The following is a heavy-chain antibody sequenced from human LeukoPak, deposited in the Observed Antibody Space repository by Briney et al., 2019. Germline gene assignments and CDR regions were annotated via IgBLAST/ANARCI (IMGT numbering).Heavy chain of an antibody. CDR2: ISYDGSNK. Sequence: SGGSLRLSCAASGFTLSSYAMHWARQAPGKGLEWVAVISYDGSNKYYADSVKGRFTISRDNSKNTLYLQMNSLRAEDTAVYYCARDRPTVTTSGHFDYWGQGTLVTVSS. J-gene: IGHJ4*02. V-gene: IGHV3-30*04. CDR1: GFTLSSYA. D-gene: IGHD4-11*01. CDR3: ARDRPTVTTSGHFDY.